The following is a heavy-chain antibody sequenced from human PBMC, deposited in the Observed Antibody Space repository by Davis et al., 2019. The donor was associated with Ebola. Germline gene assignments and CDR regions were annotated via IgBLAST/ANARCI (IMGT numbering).Heavy chain of an antibody. J-gene: IGHJ5*02. V-gene: IGHV1-69*04. CDR2: IIPILGIA. CDR3: ATLGCSSTSCYSNWFDP. D-gene: IGHD2-2*01. Sequence: AASVKVSCKASGGTFSSYAISWVRQAPGQGLEWMGRIIPILGIANYAQKFQGRVTITADKSTSTAYMELSSLRSEDTAVYYCATLGCSSTSCYSNWFDPWGQGTLVTVSS. CDR1: GGTFSSYA.